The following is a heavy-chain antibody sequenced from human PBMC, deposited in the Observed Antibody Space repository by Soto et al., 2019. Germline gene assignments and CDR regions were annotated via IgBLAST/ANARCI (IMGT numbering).Heavy chain of an antibody. V-gene: IGHV1-69*01. Sequence: QVQLVQSGAEVKKPGSSVKVSCKASGGTFSSYAISWVRQAPGQGLEWMGGIIPIFGTANYAQKFQGRVTITADESTSTAYMGLSSLRSEDTAVYYCGRPVLKKNYYGSGYYYYGMDVWGQGTTVTVSS. CDR3: GRPVLKKNYYGSGYYYYGMDV. D-gene: IGHD3-10*01. CDR2: IIPIFGTA. J-gene: IGHJ6*02. CDR1: GGTFSSYA.